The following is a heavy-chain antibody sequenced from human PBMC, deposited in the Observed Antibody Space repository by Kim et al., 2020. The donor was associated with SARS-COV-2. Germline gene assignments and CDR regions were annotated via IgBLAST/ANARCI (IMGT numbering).Heavy chain of an antibody. Sequence: GGSLRLSCAASGFTFSNYGMHWVRQAPGKGLEWVAVIWNDGTKTFHGVSVKGRFTISRDNSKNTMFLQMNSLRVDDTAVYYCARDKYYGSGNYVAYYGMDVWGQGTTVTVSS. V-gene: IGHV3-33*01. CDR2: IWNDGTKT. J-gene: IGHJ6*02. CDR3: ARDKYYGSGNYVAYYGMDV. CDR1: GFTFSNYG. D-gene: IGHD3-10*01.